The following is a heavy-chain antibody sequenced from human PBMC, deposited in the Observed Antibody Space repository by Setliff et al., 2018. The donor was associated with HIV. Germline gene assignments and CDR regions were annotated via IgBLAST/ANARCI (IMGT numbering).Heavy chain of an antibody. D-gene: IGHD3-10*01. CDR1: GGSISTNNYY. J-gene: IGHJ4*02. CDR2: IDYSGNT. CDR3: ARGSYTVRIDY. Sequence: SETLSLTCTVSGGSISTNNYYWAWIRQPPGKGLEWIGTIDYSGNTYYNASLRSRAIISGDMSKNQFSLRLSSVTAADTAVYYCARGSYTVRIDYWGQGTRVTVSS. V-gene: IGHV4-39*01.